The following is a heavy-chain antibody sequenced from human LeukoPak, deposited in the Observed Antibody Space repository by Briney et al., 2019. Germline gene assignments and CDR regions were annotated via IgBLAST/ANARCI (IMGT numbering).Heavy chain of an antibody. J-gene: IGHJ6*03. V-gene: IGHV3-30*04. CDR1: GFTFSSYV. D-gene: IGHD2-15*01. CDR2: ISYDGGNE. CDR3: ARADCSGGSCYSYYYYYMDV. Sequence: PGRSLRLSCAASGFTFSSYVMHWVRQAPGKGLEWVAIISYDGGNEYYADSVKGRFTISRDNSKNTLYLQMNSLRAEDTAVYYCARADCSGGSCYSYYYYYMDVWGKGTTVTVSS.